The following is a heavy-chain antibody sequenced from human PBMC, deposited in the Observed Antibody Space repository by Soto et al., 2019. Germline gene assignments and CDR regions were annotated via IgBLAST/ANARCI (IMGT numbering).Heavy chain of an antibody. J-gene: IGHJ6*03. CDR1: GGSISSYY. V-gene: IGHV4-59*01. Sequence: PSETLSLTCTVSGGSISSYYWSWIRQPPGKGLEWIGYIYYSGSTNYNPSLKSRVTISVDTSKNQFSLKLSSVTAADTAVYYCARDGYSSSWYGSDYYYYYMDVWGKGTTVTVSS. CDR2: IYYSGST. CDR3: ARDGYSSSWYGSDYYYYYMDV. D-gene: IGHD6-13*01.